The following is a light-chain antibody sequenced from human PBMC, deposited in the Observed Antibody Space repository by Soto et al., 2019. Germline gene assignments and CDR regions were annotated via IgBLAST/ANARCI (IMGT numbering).Light chain of an antibody. Sequence: EIVMTQSPVTLSVSPGERATLSCRASQSVSSSYIAWYQQKRGQAPRRLIYGASIRATGIPDRFSGSGSGTDFTLTISRLEPEDFALYYCQQYHTSPLTFGQGTKV. CDR2: GAS. CDR3: QQYHTSPLT. J-gene: IGKJ1*01. CDR1: QSVSSSY. V-gene: IGKV3-20*01.